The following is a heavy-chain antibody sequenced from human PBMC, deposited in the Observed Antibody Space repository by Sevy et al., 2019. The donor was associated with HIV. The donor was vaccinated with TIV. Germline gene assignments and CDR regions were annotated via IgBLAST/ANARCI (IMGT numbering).Heavy chain of an antibody. CDR2: ISYDGSNK. Sequence: GGSLRLSCAASGFTFSSYGMHWVRQAPGKGLEWVAVISYDGSNKYYAESVKGRFTISRDNSKNTLYLQMNSLRAEDTAVYYCAKARSSSYYYYGMDVWGQGTTVTVSS. V-gene: IGHV3-30*18. D-gene: IGHD6-13*01. CDR3: AKARSSSYYYYGMDV. CDR1: GFTFSSYG. J-gene: IGHJ6*02.